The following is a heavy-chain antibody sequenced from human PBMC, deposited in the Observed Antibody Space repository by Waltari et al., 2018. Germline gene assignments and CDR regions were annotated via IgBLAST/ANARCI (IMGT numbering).Heavy chain of an antibody. CDR3: AILLGGPMVPAP. D-gene: IGHD3-10*01. V-gene: IGHV4-38-2*01. CDR2: IYHSGGT. J-gene: IGHJ5*02. CDR1: GYSISSGYY. Sequence: QVQLQESGPGLVKPSETLSLTCAVSGYSISSGYYWGWIRQPPGKGLEWIGSIYHSGGTYYNPFLKGRLTISVDTSKNQFSLKLSSVTAADTAVYYCAILLGGPMVPAPWGQGTLVTVSS.